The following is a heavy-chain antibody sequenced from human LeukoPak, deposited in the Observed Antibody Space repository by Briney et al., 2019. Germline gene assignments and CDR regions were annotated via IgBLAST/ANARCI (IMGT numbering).Heavy chain of an antibody. V-gene: IGHV4-38-2*01. Sequence: SETLSLTCAVSGYSISSGYYWGWIRQPPGKGLEWIGSIYHSGSTYYNPSLKSRVTISVDTSKNQFSLKPSSVTAADTAVYYCARNYDIWGGFDPWGQGTLVTVSS. CDR2: IYHSGST. D-gene: IGHD3-9*01. CDR1: GYSISSGYY. J-gene: IGHJ5*02. CDR3: ARNYDIWGGFDP.